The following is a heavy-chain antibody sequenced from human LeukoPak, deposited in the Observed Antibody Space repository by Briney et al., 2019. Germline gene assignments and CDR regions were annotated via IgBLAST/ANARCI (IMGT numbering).Heavy chain of an antibody. Sequence: ASGKVSCKAAGYTVTGFHMHWWRQAPGQGGGGMGWINPNSAGTNYAQNFPGRVTMTRDTSISTAYMELSRLRSDDTAVYYCARGIIGGHDFDYWGQGTLVTVSS. CDR1: GYTVTGFH. J-gene: IGHJ4*02. D-gene: IGHD2/OR15-2a*01. CDR2: INPNSAGT. V-gene: IGHV1-2*02. CDR3: ARGIIGGHDFDY.